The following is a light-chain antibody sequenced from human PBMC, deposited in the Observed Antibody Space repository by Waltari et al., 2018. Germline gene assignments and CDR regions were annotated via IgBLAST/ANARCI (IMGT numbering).Light chain of an antibody. J-gene: IGLJ2*01. CDR3: ATWDNNLKDVV. V-gene: IGLV1-51*01. CDR2: DHD. Sequence: QSVLTQPPSVSTAPGQKVTISCSGSSSNIGNYYVSWYYQLPGSAPKLLIYDHDARPSGVPDRFSSSKSGTSATLGITGLQIGDEADYYCATWDNNLKDVVFGGGTKLTVL. CDR1: SSNIGNYY.